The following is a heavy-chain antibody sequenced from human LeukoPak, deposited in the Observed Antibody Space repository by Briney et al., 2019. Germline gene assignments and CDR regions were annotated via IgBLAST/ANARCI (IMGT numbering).Heavy chain of an antibody. CDR3: AREDITTTGTNDYYYYGMDV. D-gene: IGHD1-1*01. V-gene: IGHV1-2*02. CDR1: GYTFTGYY. J-gene: IGHJ6*02. Sequence: ASVKVSCKASGYTFTGYYMHWVRQAPGQGLEWMGWVSPHSGATNYAQKFQGRVTMTRDTSISTAYMELSSLRSDDTAVYHCAREDITTTGTNDYYYYGMDVWGQGTTVTVSS. CDR2: VSPHSGAT.